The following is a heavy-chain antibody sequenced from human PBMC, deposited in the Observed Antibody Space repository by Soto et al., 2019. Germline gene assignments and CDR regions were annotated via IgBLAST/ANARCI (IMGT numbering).Heavy chain of an antibody. CDR3: ARAPTDYGSYYYGMDV. V-gene: IGHV3-21*01. J-gene: IGHJ6*02. Sequence: GGSLRLSCAASGFTFSSYSMNWVRQAPGKGLEWVSSISSSSSYIYYADSVKGRFTISRDNAKNSLYLQMNSLRAEDTAVYYCARAPTDYGSYYYGMDVWGQGTTVTVSS. CDR1: GFTFSSYS. D-gene: IGHD3-16*01. CDR2: ISSSSSYI.